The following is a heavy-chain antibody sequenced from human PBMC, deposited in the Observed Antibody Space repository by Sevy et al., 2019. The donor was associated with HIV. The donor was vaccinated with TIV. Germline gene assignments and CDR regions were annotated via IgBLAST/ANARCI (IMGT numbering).Heavy chain of an antibody. Sequence: SETLSLTCTVSGGSISSSSYYWGWIRQPPGKGLEWIGSIYYSGSTYYNPSLKSRFTISVDTSKNQFSLKLSSVTAADTAVYYCARHVVDILTGYRYYYYMDVWGKGTTVTVSS. CDR1: GGSISSSSYY. D-gene: IGHD3-9*01. V-gene: IGHV4-39*01. CDR2: IYYSGST. J-gene: IGHJ6*03. CDR3: ARHVVDILTGYRYYYYMDV.